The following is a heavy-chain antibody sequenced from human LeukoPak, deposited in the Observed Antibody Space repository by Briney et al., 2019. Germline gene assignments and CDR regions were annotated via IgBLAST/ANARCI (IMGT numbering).Heavy chain of an antibody. V-gene: IGHV1-2*02. Sequence: AASVKVSCKASGYTFTGYYMHWVRQAPGQGLEWMGWINPNSGGTNYAQKFQGRVTMTRDTSISTAYMELGRLRSDDTAVYYCARDSPYSSSPLTWFDPWGQGTLVTVSS. D-gene: IGHD6-13*01. CDR1: GYTFTGYY. CDR2: INPNSGGT. CDR3: ARDSPYSSSPLTWFDP. J-gene: IGHJ5*02.